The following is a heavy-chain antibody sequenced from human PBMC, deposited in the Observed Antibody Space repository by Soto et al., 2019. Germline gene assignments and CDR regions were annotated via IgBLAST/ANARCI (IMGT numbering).Heavy chain of an antibody. CDR2: INSDGSST. CDR1: GFTFSSYW. D-gene: IGHD1-26*01. J-gene: IGHJ3*02. Sequence: PGGSLRLSCAASGFTFSSYWMHWVRQAPGKGLVWVSRINSDGSSTSYADSVKGRFTISRDNAKNTLYLQMNSLRAEDTAVYYCARGGEWELLPYAFDIWGQGTMVTVSS. CDR3: ARGGEWELLPYAFDI. V-gene: IGHV3-74*01.